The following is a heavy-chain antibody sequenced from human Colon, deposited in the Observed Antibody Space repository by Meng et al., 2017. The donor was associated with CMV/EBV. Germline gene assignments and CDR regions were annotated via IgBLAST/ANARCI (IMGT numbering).Heavy chain of an antibody. CDR1: GFTVSVYN. CDR3: ARDRAVEMGILGLEE. CDR2: ISSSGSSI. D-gene: IGHD5-24*01. V-gene: IGHV3-21*06. Sequence: SGFTVSVYNMNWVRQAPGKGPEWVSFISSSGSSISYADSVKGRFTISRDNTKNLLYLEMNSLRGEDTAVYYCARDRAVEMGILGLEEWGQGTLVTVSS. J-gene: IGHJ4*02.